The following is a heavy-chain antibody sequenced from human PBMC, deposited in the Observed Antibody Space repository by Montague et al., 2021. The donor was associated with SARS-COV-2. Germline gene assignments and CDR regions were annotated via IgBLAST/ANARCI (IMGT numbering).Heavy chain of an antibody. CDR2: KYYSGST. J-gene: IGHJ4*02. D-gene: IGHD3-3*01. V-gene: IGHV4-39*01. Sequence: SETLSLTCTVSGASISSRSYYWGWIRQPPGKGLEWIGFKYYSGSTYYNPTLKGRVTISVDTSKNQLSLKLSSVTAADTAVYYSATLPSSITIFGVVQGYYFDDWGQGTLVTVSS. CDR1: GASISSRSYY. CDR3: ATLPSSITIFGVVQGYYFDD.